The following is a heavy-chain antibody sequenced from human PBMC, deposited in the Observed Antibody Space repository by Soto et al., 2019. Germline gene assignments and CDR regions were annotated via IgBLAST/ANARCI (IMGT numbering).Heavy chain of an antibody. Sequence: HPGGSLRLSCAASGFTFNNYAMAWVRQAPGKGLEWVSSISVSGGSTYYADSVKGRFTISRDKSKNTLYLQMHSLRVEDTALYYCAKETYSNDSSVFQYFYYWGQGTLVTVSS. CDR1: GFTFNNYA. V-gene: IGHV3-23*01. J-gene: IGHJ4*01. D-gene: IGHD3-22*01. CDR2: ISVSGGST. CDR3: AKETYSNDSSVFQYFYY.